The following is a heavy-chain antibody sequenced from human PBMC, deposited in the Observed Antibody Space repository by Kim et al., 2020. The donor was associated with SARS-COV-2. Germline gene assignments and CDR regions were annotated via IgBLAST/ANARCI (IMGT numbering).Heavy chain of an antibody. J-gene: IGHJ3*02. V-gene: IGHV3-11*06. Sequence: NGRVTISTDQAKNSMYLRMNSLRAEDTAVYYCARDGDLYSSGTDAFDIWGQGAMVTVSS. D-gene: IGHD6-19*01. CDR3: ARDGDLYSSGTDAFDI.